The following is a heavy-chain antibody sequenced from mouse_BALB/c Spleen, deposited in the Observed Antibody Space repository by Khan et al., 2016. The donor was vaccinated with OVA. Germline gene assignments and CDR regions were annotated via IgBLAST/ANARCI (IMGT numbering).Heavy chain of an antibody. D-gene: IGHD2-10*01. CDR2: INTYTGEP. CDR3: ARPPYFSYTLDY. Sequence: QIQLVQSGPELKKPGETVKISCKASGYTFTNYGMNWVKQSPGQALKWMGWINTYTGEPTYADDFKGRFAFSLETSASTAYLQINNLKTEDTATYFCARPPYFSYTLDYWGQGTSVTVSS. V-gene: IGHV9-3-1*01. J-gene: IGHJ4*01. CDR1: GYTFTNYG.